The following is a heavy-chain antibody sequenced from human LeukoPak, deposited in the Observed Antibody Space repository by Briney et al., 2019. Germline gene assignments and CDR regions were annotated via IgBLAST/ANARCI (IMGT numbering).Heavy chain of an antibody. CDR1: GFTFSSYA. CDR2: ISGSGGST. Sequence: PGGSLRLSCAASGFTFSSYAMSWVRQAPGKGLEWVSAISGSGGSTYYADSVKGRFTISRDNSKNTLYLQMNSLRAEDTAVYYCAKDYYDRSSTSYDPWGQGTLVTVSS. V-gene: IGHV3-23*01. CDR3: AKDYYDRSSTSYDP. J-gene: IGHJ5*02. D-gene: IGHD3-22*01.